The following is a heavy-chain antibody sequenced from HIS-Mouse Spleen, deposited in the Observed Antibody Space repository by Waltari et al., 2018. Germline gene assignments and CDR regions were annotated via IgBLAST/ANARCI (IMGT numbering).Heavy chain of an antibody. D-gene: IGHD7-27*01. CDR2: IKQDGREK. V-gene: IGHV3-7*01. CDR3: ARDGGTGDFDY. CDR1: GFTFSSYW. J-gene: IGHJ4*02. Sequence: EVQLVESGGGLVQPGGSLRLSCAASGFTFSSYWMSWVRQAPGKGVEGVAKIKQDGREKYYVDSVKCRFTISRDNAKNSLYLQMNSLRAEDTAVYYCARDGGTGDFDYWGQGTLVTVSS.